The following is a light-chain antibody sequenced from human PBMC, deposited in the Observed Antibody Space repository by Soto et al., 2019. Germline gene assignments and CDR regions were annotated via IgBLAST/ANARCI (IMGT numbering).Light chain of an antibody. V-gene: IGKV3-20*01. Sequence: VLTQSPVILSLSPGERATLSCRASQSVTNDFLAWYQQKPGQAPRLLVYCPSKRAIGIPGRFSGSGSGTDFSLTISRLEPEDFALYYCQQYGDAPATFGQGTKVEI. CDR1: QSVTNDF. J-gene: IGKJ1*01. CDR3: QQYGDAPAT. CDR2: CPS.